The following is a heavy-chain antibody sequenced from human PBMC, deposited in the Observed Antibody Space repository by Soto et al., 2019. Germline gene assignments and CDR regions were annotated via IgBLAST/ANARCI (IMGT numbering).Heavy chain of an antibody. J-gene: IGHJ6*02. CDR2: ISYDGSNK. CDR3: AKCYDFWTRSDYGMDV. CDR1: GFTFSSYG. V-gene: IGHV3-30*18. D-gene: IGHD3-3*01. Sequence: SLRLSCAASGFTFSSYGMHWVRQAPGKGLEWVAVISYDGSNKYYADSVKGRFTISRDNSKNTLYLQMNSLRAEDTAVYYCAKCYDFWTRSDYGMDVWGQGTTVTVSS.